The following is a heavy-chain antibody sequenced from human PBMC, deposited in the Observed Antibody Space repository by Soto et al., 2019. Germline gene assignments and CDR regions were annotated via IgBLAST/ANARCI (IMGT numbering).Heavy chain of an antibody. V-gene: IGHV3-21*01. Sequence: GGSLSLSCAASGFTFSSYSMNWVRQAPGKGLEWVSSISSSSSYIYYADSVKGRFTISRDNAKNSLYLQMNSLRSEDTAVYYCARDLGGWPDYWGQGTLVTVSS. J-gene: IGHJ4*02. CDR1: GFTFSSYS. CDR2: ISSSSSYI. D-gene: IGHD2-15*01. CDR3: ARDLGGWPDY.